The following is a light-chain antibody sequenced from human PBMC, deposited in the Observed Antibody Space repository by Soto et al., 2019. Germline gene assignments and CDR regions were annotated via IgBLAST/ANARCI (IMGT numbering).Light chain of an antibody. CDR1: QSISSY. CDR2: AAS. CDR3: QQSFSEFLYT. Sequence: DIQMTQSPSSLSASVGDRVTITCRASQSISSYLNWYQQKPGKAPKLLIYAASSLQSGVPSRFSGSGSGTDFTLTISSLQPEDFATYYCQQSFSEFLYTFGQGTRLEIK. J-gene: IGKJ5*01. V-gene: IGKV1-39*01.